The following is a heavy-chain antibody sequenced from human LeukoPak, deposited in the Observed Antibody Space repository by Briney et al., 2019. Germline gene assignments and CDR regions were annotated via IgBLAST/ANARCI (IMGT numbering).Heavy chain of an antibody. D-gene: IGHD1-26*01. CDR2: IYYSGST. V-gene: IGHV4-39*01. CDR1: GGSISSSSYY. Sequence: SETLSLTXTVSGGSISSSSYYWGWIRQPPGKGLEWIGSIYYSGSTYYNPSLKSRVTISVDTSKNQFSLKLSSVTAADTAVYYCARHQSGSYSHFDYWGQGTLVTVSS. J-gene: IGHJ4*02. CDR3: ARHQSGSYSHFDY.